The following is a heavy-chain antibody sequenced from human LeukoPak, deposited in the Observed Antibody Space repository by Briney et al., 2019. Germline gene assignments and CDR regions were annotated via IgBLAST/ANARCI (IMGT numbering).Heavy chain of an antibody. D-gene: IGHD6-13*01. Sequence: GGSLRLSCAASGFTFSASDMNWVRQTPGKGLEWVSYISSSSSTMYYADSVKGRFTISRDNAKNSLYLQMNSLRAEDTAVYYCARGLYSSSWTAFDYWGQGTLVTVSS. CDR2: ISSSSSTM. CDR3: ARGLYSSSWTAFDY. J-gene: IGHJ4*02. CDR1: GFTFSASD. V-gene: IGHV3-48*01.